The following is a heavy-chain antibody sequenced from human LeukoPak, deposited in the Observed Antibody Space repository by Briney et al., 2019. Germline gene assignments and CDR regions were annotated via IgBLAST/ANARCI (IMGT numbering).Heavy chain of an antibody. D-gene: IGHD6-19*01. CDR1: GYTFTSYG. Sequence: ASVKVSCKASGYTFTSYGISWVRQAPGQGLXXXXXXSAYNGNTNYAQKLQGRVTMTTDTSTSTAYMELRSLRSDDTAVYYCARTADKYSSGWYYFDYWGQGTLVTVSS. J-gene: IGHJ4*02. CDR3: ARTADKYSSGWYYFDY. CDR2: XSAYNGNT. V-gene: IGHV1-18*01.